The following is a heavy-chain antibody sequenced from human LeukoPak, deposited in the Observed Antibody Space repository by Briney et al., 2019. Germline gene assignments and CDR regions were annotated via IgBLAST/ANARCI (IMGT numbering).Heavy chain of an antibody. CDR3: ARAVGYYDSSEFDY. J-gene: IGHJ4*02. Sequence: ASVKVSCKASGGTFSSYAISWVRQAPGQGLEWMGRINPNSGGTNYAQKFQGRVTMTRDTSISTAYMELSRLRSDDTAVYYCARAVGYYDSSEFDYWGQGTLVAVSS. CDR1: GGTFSSYA. V-gene: IGHV1-2*06. D-gene: IGHD3-22*01. CDR2: INPNSGGT.